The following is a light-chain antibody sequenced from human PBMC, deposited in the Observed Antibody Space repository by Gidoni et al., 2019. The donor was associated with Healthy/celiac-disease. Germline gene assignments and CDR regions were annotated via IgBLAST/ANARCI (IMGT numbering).Light chain of an antibody. CDR3: QQRSNWPPLT. CDR1: QSVSSY. CDR2: DAS. Sequence: EIVVTQSPATLSLSPGERATLSCRACQSVSSYLAWYQQKPGQAPRLLIYDASNRATGIPARFSGSGSGTDFTLTISCLEPEAFAVYYCQQRSNWPPLTFGGGTKVEIK. V-gene: IGKV3-11*01. J-gene: IGKJ4*01.